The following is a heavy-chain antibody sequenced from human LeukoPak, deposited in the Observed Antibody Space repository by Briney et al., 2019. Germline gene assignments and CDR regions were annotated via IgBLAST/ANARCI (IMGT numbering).Heavy chain of an antibody. D-gene: IGHD6-13*01. CDR3: ARRCRKGIAAPKMYYYYYYMDV. Sequence: SQTLSLTCTVSGGSISSSSYYWGWIRQPPGKGLEWIGSIYYSGSTYYNPSLKSRVTISVDTSKNQFSLKLSSVTAADTAVYYCARRCRKGIAAPKMYYYYYYMDVWGKGTTVTVSS. CDR1: GGSISSSSYY. J-gene: IGHJ6*03. V-gene: IGHV4-39*01. CDR2: IYYSGST.